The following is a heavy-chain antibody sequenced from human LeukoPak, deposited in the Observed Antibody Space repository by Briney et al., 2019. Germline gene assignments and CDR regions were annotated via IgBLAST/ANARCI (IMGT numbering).Heavy chain of an antibody. J-gene: IGHJ6*03. V-gene: IGHV4-59*11. CDR3: ARASLFAYYYMDV. CDR2: IYYSGST. D-gene: IGHD2-21*01. CDR1: GGSISSHY. Sequence: SETLPLTCTVSGGSISSHYWSWIRQTPGKGLEWIGYIYYSGSTSYNPSLKSRVTISVDTSKNQFSLNLSSVTAADTAVYYCARASLFAYYYMDVWGKGTTVTVSS.